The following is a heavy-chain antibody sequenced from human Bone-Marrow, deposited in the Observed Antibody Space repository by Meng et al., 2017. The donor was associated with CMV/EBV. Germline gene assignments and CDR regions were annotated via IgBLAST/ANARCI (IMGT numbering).Heavy chain of an antibody. Sequence: SVKVSCKASGFTFTRSAVQWVRQARGQRLEWIGWIVVGSGNTNYAQKFQERVTITRDISTSPAYMELSSLRSEDTAVYYCAADSPSPSGMVVVPVAMTNYYYYGMDVWGQGTTVTVSS. CDR3: AADSPSPSGMVVVPVAMTNYYYYGMDV. V-gene: IGHV1-58*01. D-gene: IGHD2-2*01. CDR2: IVVGSGNT. J-gene: IGHJ6*02. CDR1: GFTFTRSA.